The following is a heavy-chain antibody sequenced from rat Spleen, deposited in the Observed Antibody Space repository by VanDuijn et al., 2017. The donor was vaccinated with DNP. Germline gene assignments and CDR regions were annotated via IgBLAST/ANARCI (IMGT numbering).Heavy chain of an antibody. J-gene: IGHJ2*01. CDR2: IIYDGSTI. CDR3: TVAGDY. D-gene: IGHD1-3*01. Sequence: EVQVVESGGGLVQPGNSLKLSCVASGFIFSDYALAWVRQSPKKGLEWVATIIYDGSTIYYRDSVKGRFTISRDNAESILYLQMDSLRSEDTATYYCTVAGDYWGQGVMVTVSS. V-gene: IGHV5S10*01. CDR1: GFIFSDYA.